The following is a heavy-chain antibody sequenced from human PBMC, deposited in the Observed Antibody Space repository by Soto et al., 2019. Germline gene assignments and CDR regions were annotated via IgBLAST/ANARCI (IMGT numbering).Heavy chain of an antibody. CDR3: ARTFGSGSYYLNYYYGMDV. CDR1: GGTFSSYA. Sequence: QVQLVQSGAEVEKPGSSVKVSCKASGGTFSSYAISWVRQAPGQGLEWMGGIIPIFGTANYAQKFQGRVTITADKSTSTAYMELSSLRSEDTAVYYCARTFGSGSYYLNYYYGMDVWGQGTTVTVSS. D-gene: IGHD1-26*01. CDR2: IIPIFGTA. V-gene: IGHV1-69*06. J-gene: IGHJ6*02.